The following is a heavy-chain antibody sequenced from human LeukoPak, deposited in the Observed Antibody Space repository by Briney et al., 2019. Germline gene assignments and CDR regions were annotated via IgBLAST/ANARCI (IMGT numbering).Heavy chain of an antibody. CDR3: ARDSVDTIFGIPRYCWFDP. D-gene: IGHD3-3*01. Sequence: ASVKVSCKASGYTFTGYYMHWVRQAPGQGLEWMGWINPNSGGTNYAQKFQGRVTMPRDTSISTAYMELSRLRSDDTAVYYCARDSVDTIFGIPRYCWFDPWGQGTLVTVSS. J-gene: IGHJ5*02. CDR1: GYTFTGYY. V-gene: IGHV1-2*02. CDR2: INPNSGGT.